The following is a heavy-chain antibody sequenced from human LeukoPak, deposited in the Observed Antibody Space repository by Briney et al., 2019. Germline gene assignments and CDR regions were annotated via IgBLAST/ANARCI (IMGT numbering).Heavy chain of an antibody. J-gene: IGHJ4*02. CDR2: ISWNSGSI. CDR1: GFTFDDYA. V-gene: IGHV3-9*01. Sequence: GRSLRLSCAASGFTFDDYAMHWVRQAPGKGLEWVSGISWNSGSINYADSVKGRFTISRDNAKNSLYLQMNSLRTEDTALYYCAKGPMGRWLLFDWGQGTLVTVSS. D-gene: IGHD3-3*01. CDR3: AKGPMGRWLLFD.